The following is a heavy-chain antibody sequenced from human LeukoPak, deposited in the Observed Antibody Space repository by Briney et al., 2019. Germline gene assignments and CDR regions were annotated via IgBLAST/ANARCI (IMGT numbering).Heavy chain of an antibody. J-gene: IGHJ4*02. Sequence: GGSLRLSCAASGFTFSSYWMSWVRQAPGKGLQWVANIREDGSEKYYVDSVKGRFTNSRDNAKNSLYLQMNSLTAEDTAVYYCARAPEYGTTDYWGQGTLVSVSS. CDR1: GFTFSSYW. CDR2: IREDGSEK. D-gene: IGHD1-7*01. V-gene: IGHV3-7*01. CDR3: ARAPEYGTTDY.